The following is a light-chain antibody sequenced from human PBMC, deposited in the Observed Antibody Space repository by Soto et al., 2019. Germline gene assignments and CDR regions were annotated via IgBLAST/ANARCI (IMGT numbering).Light chain of an antibody. CDR2: DVT. J-gene: IGLJ3*02. Sequence: QSVLTQPASVSGSPGQSIAISCIGTSSDVGGYDHVSWYQQHPGKAPKLIIYDVTVRPSGISPRFSGSKSDNTASLAVSGLQPEDEADYYCSSYTNKDTLLFGGGTKVTVL. CDR1: SSDVGGYDH. CDR3: SSYTNKDTLL. V-gene: IGLV2-14*03.